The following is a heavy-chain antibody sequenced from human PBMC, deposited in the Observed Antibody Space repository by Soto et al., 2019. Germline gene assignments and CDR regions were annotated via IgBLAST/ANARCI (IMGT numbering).Heavy chain of an antibody. CDR2: ISTYNGNT. D-gene: IGHD6-19*01. V-gene: IGHV1-18*01. Sequence: ASVKVSCKVSGYTFISYGIRWVLQAPGQGLEWMGWISTYNGNTNSAQRLQGRVTMTTDTSTSTAYMELRSLRSDDTAVYYCARDPGDSSGLFDYWGQGTLVTVSS. J-gene: IGHJ4*02. CDR1: GYTFISYG. CDR3: ARDPGDSSGLFDY.